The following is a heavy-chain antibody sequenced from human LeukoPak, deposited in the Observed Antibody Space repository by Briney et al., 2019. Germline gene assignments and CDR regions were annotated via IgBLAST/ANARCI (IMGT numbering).Heavy chain of an antibody. Sequence: LSGGSLRLSCVASGITFSNYAVSWVRQAPGKGLEWVSYISSSSSTIYYADSVKGRFTISRDNAKNSLYLQMNSLRAEDTAVYYCARVGTYSGYDYGWMNYWGQGTLVTVSS. CDR3: ARVGTYSGYDYGWMNY. D-gene: IGHD5-12*01. J-gene: IGHJ4*02. V-gene: IGHV3-48*01. CDR2: ISSSSSTI. CDR1: GITFSNYA.